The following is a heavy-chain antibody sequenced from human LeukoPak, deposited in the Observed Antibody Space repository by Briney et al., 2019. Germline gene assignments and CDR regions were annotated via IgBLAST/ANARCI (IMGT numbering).Heavy chain of an antibody. V-gene: IGHV1-8*01. Sequence: ASVKVSCKASGYTFTSYDINWVRQATGQGLEWMGWMNPNSGNTGYAQKFQGRITMTRNTSISTAYMELSRLRSDDTAVYYCAVIAVSKDYWGQGTLVTVSS. CDR3: AVIAVSKDY. J-gene: IGHJ4*02. D-gene: IGHD6-19*01. CDR2: MNPNSGNT. CDR1: GYTFTSYD.